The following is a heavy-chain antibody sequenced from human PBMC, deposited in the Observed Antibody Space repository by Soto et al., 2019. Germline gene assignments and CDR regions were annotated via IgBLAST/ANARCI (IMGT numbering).Heavy chain of an antibody. Sequence: ASVKVSCKASGGTFSSYAISWVRQAPGQGLEWMGGIIPIFGTANYAQKFQGRATITADKSTSTAYMELSSLRSEDTAVYYCAGRITMVRGVIIWGQGTLVTV. J-gene: IGHJ4*02. D-gene: IGHD3-10*01. V-gene: IGHV1-69*06. CDR2: IIPIFGTA. CDR3: AGRITMVRGVII. CDR1: GGTFSSYA.